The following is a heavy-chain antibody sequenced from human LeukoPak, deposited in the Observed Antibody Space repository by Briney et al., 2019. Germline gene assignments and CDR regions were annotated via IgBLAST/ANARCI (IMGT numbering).Heavy chain of an antibody. J-gene: IGHJ6*03. CDR1: GGSSSGYY. V-gene: IGHV4-34*01. CDR2: INHSGRT. Sequence: PSETLSLTCAVYGGSSSGYYWSWIRPPPGKGLEWIGEINHSGRTNYNPSLKSRVTISVDTSKNQFSLKLSSVTAADTAVYYCARVRRQLRVYYYYYMDVWGKGTTVTVSS. D-gene: IGHD6-6*01. CDR3: ARVRRQLRVYYYYYMDV.